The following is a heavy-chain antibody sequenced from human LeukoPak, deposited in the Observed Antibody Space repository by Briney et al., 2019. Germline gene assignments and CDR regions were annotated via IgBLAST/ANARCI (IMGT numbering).Heavy chain of an antibody. CDR3: ARAGLDTAMVTSIDY. CDR2: ISSSSSYI. V-gene: IGHV3-21*01. D-gene: IGHD5-18*01. Sequence: GGSLRLSCAASGFTFSSYSMNWVRQAPGKGLEWVPSISSSSSYIYYADSVKGRFTISRDNAKNSLYLQMNSLRAEDTAVYYCARAGLDTAMVTSIDYWGQGTLVTVSS. J-gene: IGHJ4*02. CDR1: GFTFSSYS.